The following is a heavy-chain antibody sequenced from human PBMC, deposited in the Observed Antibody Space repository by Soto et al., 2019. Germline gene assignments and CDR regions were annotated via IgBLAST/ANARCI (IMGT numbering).Heavy chain of an antibody. D-gene: IGHD6-6*01. J-gene: IGHJ3*02. CDR3: ARPSSSSPFDAFDI. Sequence: QVQLVESGGGVVQPGRSLRLSCAASGFTFSSYAMHWVRQAPGKGLEWVAVISYDGSNKYYEDSVKGRFTISRDNSKNTLYLQMNSLSAEDTAVYYCARPSSSSPFDAFDIWGQGTMVTVSS. CDR1: GFTFSSYA. V-gene: IGHV3-30-3*01. CDR2: ISYDGSNK.